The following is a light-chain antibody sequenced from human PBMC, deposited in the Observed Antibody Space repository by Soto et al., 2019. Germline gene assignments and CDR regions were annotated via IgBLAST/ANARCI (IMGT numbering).Light chain of an antibody. J-gene: IGLJ1*01. CDR2: EVS. CDR1: SSDVGGHNY. V-gene: IGLV2-14*01. CDR3: RSYTSSSTLYV. Sequence: QSALTQPASVSGSPGQSITISCTGTSSDVGGHNYVSWYQQHPGTAPKLMIYEVSNRPSGVSNRFSGSKSGNTASLTISGLQAEDEDDYYCRSYTSSSTLYVFVTGTKLTVL.